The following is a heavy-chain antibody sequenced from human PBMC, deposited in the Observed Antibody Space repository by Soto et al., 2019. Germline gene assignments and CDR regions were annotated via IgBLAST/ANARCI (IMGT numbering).Heavy chain of an antibody. Sequence: SETLSLTCTVSGGSISSYYWSWIRQPPGKGLEWIGYIYYSGSTNYNPSLKSRVTISVDTSKNQFYLKPTSVTAADTAVYYCARGRITIFGVVSPYYFDYWGPGALVTVSS. V-gene: IGHV4-59*01. CDR2: IYYSGST. CDR1: GGSISSYY. CDR3: ARGRITIFGVVSPYYFDY. J-gene: IGHJ4*02. D-gene: IGHD3-3*01.